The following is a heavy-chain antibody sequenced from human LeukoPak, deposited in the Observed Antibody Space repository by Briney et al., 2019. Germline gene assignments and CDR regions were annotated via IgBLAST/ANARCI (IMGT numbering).Heavy chain of an antibody. Sequence: ASVKVSCTASGYTFTSYYMHWVRQAPGQGLEWMGIINPSGGSTSYAQKFQGRVTMTRDTSTSTVYMELSSLRSEDTAVYYCARGLPGITMIVVGYYFDYWGQGTLVTVSS. J-gene: IGHJ4*02. CDR2: INPSGGST. CDR3: ARGLPGITMIVVGYYFDY. CDR1: GYTFTSYY. V-gene: IGHV1-46*01. D-gene: IGHD3-22*01.